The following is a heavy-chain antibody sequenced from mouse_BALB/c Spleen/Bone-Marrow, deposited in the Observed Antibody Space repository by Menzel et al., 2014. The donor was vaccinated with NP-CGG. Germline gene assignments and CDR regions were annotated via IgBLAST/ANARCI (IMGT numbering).Heavy chain of an antibody. V-gene: IGHV1-80*01. CDR1: GYAFSVYW. Sequence: VQLQESGAELVRPGSSVKISCKASGYAFSVYWMNWVKQRPGQCLEWIGQIYPGDGDTNYNGKFKGRATLTADKSSNTAYMQLSSLTSEDSAVYFCARGGISVDYRGQGTTLTVSS. J-gene: IGHJ2*01. CDR3: ARGGISVDY. CDR2: IYPGDGDT.